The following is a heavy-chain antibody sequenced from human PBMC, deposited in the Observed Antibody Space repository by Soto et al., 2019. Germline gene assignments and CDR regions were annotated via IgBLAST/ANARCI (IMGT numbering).Heavy chain of an antibody. CDR1: GGSISSYY. CDR3: ARGGYCSSTSCYALTNFDY. V-gene: IGHV4-59*01. J-gene: IGHJ4*02. Sequence: QVQLQESGPGLVKPSETLSLTCTVSGGSISSYYWSWIRQPPGKGLEWIGYIYYSGSTNYNPSLXGRVTISVDTXXNXCXXKLSSVTAADTAVYYCARGGYCSSTSCYALTNFDYWGQGTLVTVSS. D-gene: IGHD2-2*01. CDR2: IYYSGST.